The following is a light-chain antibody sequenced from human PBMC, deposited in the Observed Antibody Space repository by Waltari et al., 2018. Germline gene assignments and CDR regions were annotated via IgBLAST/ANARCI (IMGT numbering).Light chain of an antibody. J-gene: IGKJ4*01. CDR3: QQYNNWPLT. CDR2: DAS. V-gene: IGKV3-11*01. Sequence: EVVLTQSPATLSLSPGDRATLPCRASQSVSNYLAWYQQNPGQAPRLLMYDASNRATGIPARFSGSGSGTDFTLTISSLEPEDFAVYYCQQYNNWPLTFGGGTKLEIK. CDR1: QSVSNY.